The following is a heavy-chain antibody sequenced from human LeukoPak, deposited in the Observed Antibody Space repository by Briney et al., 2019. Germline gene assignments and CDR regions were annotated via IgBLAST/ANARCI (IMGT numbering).Heavy chain of an antibody. V-gene: IGHV3-30-3*01. D-gene: IGHD3-9*01. CDR2: ISYDGSNK. Sequence: GGSLRLSCAASGFTFSSYAMHWVRQAPGKGLEWVAVISYDGSNKYYADSVKGRFTISRDNSKNTLYLQMNSLRAEDTAVYYCASSSLTYYDILTGSLHAFDIWGQGTMVTVSS. CDR3: ASSSLTYYDILTGSLHAFDI. CDR1: GFTFSSYA. J-gene: IGHJ3*02.